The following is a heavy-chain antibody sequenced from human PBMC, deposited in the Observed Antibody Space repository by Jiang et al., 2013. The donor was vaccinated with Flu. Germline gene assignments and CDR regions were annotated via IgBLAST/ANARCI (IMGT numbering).Heavy chain of an antibody. Sequence: GAEVKKPGESLKISCKGSGYIFTSYWIAWVRQMPGKGLEWMGVIYPGDSDTRYSPSFQGQVTISVDKSITTAYLHWTSLKSSDSAMYFCARLPGSWVTAMNFVYVGPGSPGHRLL. CDR3: ARLPGSWVTAMNFVY. J-gene: IGHJ4*02. CDR1: GYIFTSYW. D-gene: IGHD2-21*02. CDR2: IYPGDSDT. V-gene: IGHV5-51*01.